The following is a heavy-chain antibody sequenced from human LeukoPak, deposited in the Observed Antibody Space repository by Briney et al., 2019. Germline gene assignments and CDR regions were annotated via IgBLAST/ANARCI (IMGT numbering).Heavy chain of an antibody. CDR2: INHSGST. V-gene: IGHV4-34*01. CDR1: GGSFSGYY. D-gene: IGHD1-26*01. Sequence: NPSETLSLTCAVYGGSFSGYYWSWIRQPPGKGLEWIAEINHSGSTNYNPSLKSRVTISVDTSKNQFSLKLSSVTAADTAVYYCASVPGLLYYYYGMDVWGQGTTVTVSS. J-gene: IGHJ6*02. CDR3: ASVPGLLYYYYGMDV.